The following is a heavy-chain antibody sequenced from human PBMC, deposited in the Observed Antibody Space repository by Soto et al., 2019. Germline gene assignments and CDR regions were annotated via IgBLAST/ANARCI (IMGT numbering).Heavy chain of an antibody. J-gene: IGHJ6*02. Sequence: SQTLSLTCAISGDSVSSNSAAWNWIRQSPSRGLEWLGRTYYRSKWYNDYAVSVKSRITINPDTSKNQFSLQLNSVTPEDTAVYYCARDGYCSGGSCYSVGYYYGMDVWGQETTVTVAS. CDR3: ARDGYCSGGSCYSVGYYYGMDV. V-gene: IGHV6-1*01. CDR1: GDSVSSNSAA. D-gene: IGHD2-15*01. CDR2: TYYRSKWYN.